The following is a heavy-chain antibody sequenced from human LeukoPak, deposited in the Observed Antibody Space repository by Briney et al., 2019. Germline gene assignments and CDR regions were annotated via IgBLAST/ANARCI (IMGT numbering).Heavy chain of an antibody. J-gene: IGHJ6*02. V-gene: IGHV3-33*01. Sequence: GGSVRLSCAASGFTFSSYGMHWVRQAPGKGLEWVAVIWYDGSNKYYADSVKGRFTISRDNSKNTLYLQMNSLRAEDTAVYYCARANTYDSNYYYGMDVWGQGTTVTVSS. CDR3: ARANTYDSNYYYGMDV. CDR1: GFTFSSYG. CDR2: IWYDGSNK. D-gene: IGHD5-12*01.